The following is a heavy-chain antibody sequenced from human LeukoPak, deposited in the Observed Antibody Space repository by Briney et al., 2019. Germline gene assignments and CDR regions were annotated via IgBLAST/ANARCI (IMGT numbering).Heavy chain of an antibody. CDR1: GLTFSSCF. CDR2: IKPDGSEK. V-gene: IGHV3-7*01. Sequence: GGSLRLSCAASGLTFSSCFMTWVRQAPGKGLEWVANIKPDGSEKYYMDSVKGRFTISRDNSKNTLYLQMNSLRAEDTAVYYCARRLRWSGYLDYWGQGTLVTVSS. CDR3: ARRLRWSGYLDY. D-gene: IGHD2-8*01. J-gene: IGHJ4*02.